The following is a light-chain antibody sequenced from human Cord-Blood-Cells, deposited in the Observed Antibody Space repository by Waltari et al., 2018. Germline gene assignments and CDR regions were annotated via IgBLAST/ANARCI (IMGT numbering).Light chain of an antibody. CDR2: DVS. J-gene: IGLJ2*01. CDR3: SSYTSSSTVV. V-gene: IGLV2-14*01. CDR1: SSDVGGYNY. Sequence: QSALTQPASVSGSPGQSITISCTGTSSDVGGYNYVSWYQQHPGKAPKLMIYDVSNRTSGVFNRFSGSNAGNTASLTICGLQAEDEADYYCSSYTSSSTVVFGGGTKLTVL.